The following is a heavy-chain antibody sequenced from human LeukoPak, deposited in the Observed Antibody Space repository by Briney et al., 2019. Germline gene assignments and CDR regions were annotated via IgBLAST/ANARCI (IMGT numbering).Heavy chain of an antibody. D-gene: IGHD5-18*01. CDR3: ANAEDTAMAPLGY. Sequence: PGGSLRLSCAASGFTFSSYAMSWVRQAPGKGLEWVSAISGSGGSTYYADSVKGRFTISRDNSKNTLYLQINSLRAEDTAVYYCANAEDTAMAPLGYWGQGTLVTVSS. CDR1: GFTFSSYA. V-gene: IGHV3-23*01. J-gene: IGHJ4*02. CDR2: ISGSGGST.